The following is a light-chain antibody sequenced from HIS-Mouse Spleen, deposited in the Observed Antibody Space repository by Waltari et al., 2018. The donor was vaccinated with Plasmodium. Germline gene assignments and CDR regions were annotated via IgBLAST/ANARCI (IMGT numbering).Light chain of an antibody. Sequence: QSVLTQPPSASGTPGQRVTISCSGSSSNIGSNTVNWYQQLPGTAPKLLIYSNKQRPSGVPDRFCGPQSGTSASRAISGLQSEDEADYYCAAWDDSLNGVVFGGGTKLTVL. CDR2: SNK. CDR3: AAWDDSLNGVV. J-gene: IGLJ2*01. V-gene: IGLV1-44*01. CDR1: SSNIGSNT.